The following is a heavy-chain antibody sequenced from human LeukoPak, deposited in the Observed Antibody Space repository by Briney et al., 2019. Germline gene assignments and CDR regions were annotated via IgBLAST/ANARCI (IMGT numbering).Heavy chain of an antibody. CDR1: GGTFSSYA. CDR2: IIPIFGTA. V-gene: IGHV1-69*05. Sequence: SVKVSCKASGGTFSSYAISWVRQAPGQGLEWVGGIIPIFGTANYAQKFQGRVTITTDESTSTAYMELSSLRSEDTAVYYCARINTMIVVGNWYFDLWGRGTLGSVSS. D-gene: IGHD3-22*01. CDR3: ARINTMIVVGNWYFDL. J-gene: IGHJ2*01.